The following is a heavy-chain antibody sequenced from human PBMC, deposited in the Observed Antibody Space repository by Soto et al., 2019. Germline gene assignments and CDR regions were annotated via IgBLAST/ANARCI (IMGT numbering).Heavy chain of an antibody. Sequence: VQVLASGGGLVQPGGSLRLSCAASGFMSWVRQAPGKGLEWVSAISDYGANTYYVDSVKGRFTISRDSAKNTLYVQMTSLRAADTAVYDCGKVFSGHYYDCRAQGTLVNVSS. J-gene: IGHJ4*02. D-gene: IGHD3-22*01. CDR2: ISDYGANT. V-gene: IGHV3-23*01. CDR1: GF. CDR3: GKVFSGHYYDC.